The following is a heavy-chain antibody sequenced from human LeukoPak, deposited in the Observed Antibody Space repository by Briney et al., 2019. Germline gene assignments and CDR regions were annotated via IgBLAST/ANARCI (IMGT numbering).Heavy chain of an antibody. Sequence: SETLSLTCAVSGGSVSGYYWSWIRQVPGKGLEWIGEIDHRGSSNYNPPLKSRATISVDTSKNHFSLSLTSVTAADTAVYYCATRSSTLAAARCFDDWGQGTVVTVSS. CDR1: GGSVSGYY. J-gene: IGHJ4*03. V-gene: IGHV4-34*01. D-gene: IGHD6-6*01. CDR2: IDHRGSS. CDR3: ATRSSTLAAARCFDD.